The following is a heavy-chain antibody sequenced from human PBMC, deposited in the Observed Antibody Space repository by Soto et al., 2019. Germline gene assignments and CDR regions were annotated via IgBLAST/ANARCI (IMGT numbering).Heavy chain of an antibody. CDR2: ISAYNGNT. V-gene: IGHV1-18*01. D-gene: IGHD2-15*01. CDR1: GYTFTSYG. CDR3: ARDQGVVVVAAAIDAFDI. Sequence: QVQLVQSGAEVKKPGASVKVSCKASGYTFTSYGISWVRQAPGQGLEWMGWISAYNGNTNYAQKLQGRVTMTTDTATSTAYMELRSLRSDDTAVYSCARDQGVVVVAAAIDAFDIWGQGTMVTVSS. J-gene: IGHJ3*02.